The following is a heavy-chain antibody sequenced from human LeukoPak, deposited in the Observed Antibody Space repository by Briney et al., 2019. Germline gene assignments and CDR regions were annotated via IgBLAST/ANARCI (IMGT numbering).Heavy chain of an antibody. CDR1: VGSINSSSYY. CDR2: IYFRGGT. V-gene: IGHV4-39*01. Sequence: PSETLSLTCNVSVGSINSSSYYWGWIRQPPGKGLEWIGSIYFRGGTYYNLSLKSRVTISVDTSKNQFSLKLSSVTSADTAVYYCARSPQWLLSSSNWFDPWGQGTLVTVSS. J-gene: IGHJ5*02. CDR3: ARSPQWLLSSSNWFDP. D-gene: IGHD3-3*01.